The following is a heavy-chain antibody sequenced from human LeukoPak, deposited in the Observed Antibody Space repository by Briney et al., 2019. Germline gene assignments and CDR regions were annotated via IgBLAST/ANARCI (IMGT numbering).Heavy chain of an antibody. Sequence: GESLKISCKGSGYSFSTHWIGWVRQMPGKGLEWMGIIYPGDSDTRYSPSFQGQVTISADKSISTAYLQWSSLKASDTAMYYCARIAAAGNDRWFDPWGQGTLVTVSS. CDR2: IYPGDSDT. J-gene: IGHJ5*02. CDR3: ARIAAAGNDRWFDP. CDR1: GYSFSTHW. D-gene: IGHD6-13*01. V-gene: IGHV5-51*01.